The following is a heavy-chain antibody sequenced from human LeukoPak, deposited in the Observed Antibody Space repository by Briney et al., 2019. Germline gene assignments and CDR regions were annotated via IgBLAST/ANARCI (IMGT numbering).Heavy chain of an antibody. V-gene: IGHV1-2*02. Sequence: ASVKVSCKASGGTFSSYAISWVRQAPGQGLEWMGWINPNSGGTNYAQKIQGSVTMTRDTSINTAYMELSRLRSDDTAVYYCARVAGTYYYDSSAYYLKSPFDYWGQGTLVTVSS. CDR2: INPNSGGT. J-gene: IGHJ4*02. CDR1: GGTFSSYA. CDR3: ARVAGTYYYDSSAYYLKSPFDY. D-gene: IGHD3-22*01.